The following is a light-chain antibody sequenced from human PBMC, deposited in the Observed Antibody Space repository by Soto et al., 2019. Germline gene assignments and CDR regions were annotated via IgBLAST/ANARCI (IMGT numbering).Light chain of an antibody. J-gene: IGKJ3*01. Sequence: DIQLTQSPSFLSASVGDRVTITCRASQGIRSYLAWYQQRPGKAPELRIYGASTLRPGGASRFSGSGSGTEFTLTISSRQPEDCATYFCQQLNTFPPFFTCCPGTKVDIK. CDR1: QGIRSY. V-gene: IGKV1-9*01. CDR3: QQLNTFPPFFT. CDR2: GAS.